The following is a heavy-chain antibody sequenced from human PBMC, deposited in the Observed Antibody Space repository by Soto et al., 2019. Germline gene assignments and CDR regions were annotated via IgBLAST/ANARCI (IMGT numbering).Heavy chain of an antibody. D-gene: IGHD2-2*01. CDR1: GFTLSSYA. J-gene: IGHJ6*02. CDR2: MSFDGSKA. V-gene: IGHV3-30*04. Sequence: QVQLVESGGGVVQPGRSLSLSCAASGFTLSSYAVHWVRQAPGKGLEWVAVMSFDGSKASHADSVKGRFTISRDNSKTTVSLQMNSLRVDASAVYYCARGPPGVVPGAIGSGGMGVWGQGTTVTLSS. CDR3: ARGPPGVVPGAIGSGGMGV.